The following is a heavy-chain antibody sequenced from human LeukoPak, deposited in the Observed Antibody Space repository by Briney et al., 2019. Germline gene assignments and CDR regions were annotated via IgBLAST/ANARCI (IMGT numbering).Heavy chain of an antibody. V-gene: IGHV4-59*01. Sequence: PSETLSLTCTVSGGSISSYYWSWIRQPPGKGLEWIGYIYYSGSTNYNPSLKSRVTISVDTSKNQFSLKLSSVTAADTAVYYCARARGGIVAAAGNRFDPWGQGTLVTVSS. J-gene: IGHJ5*02. D-gene: IGHD6-13*01. CDR1: GGSISSYY. CDR2: IYYSGST. CDR3: ARARGGIVAAAGNRFDP.